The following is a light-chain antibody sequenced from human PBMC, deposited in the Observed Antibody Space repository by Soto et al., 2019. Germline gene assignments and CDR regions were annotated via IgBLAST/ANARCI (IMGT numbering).Light chain of an antibody. J-gene: IGKJ4*01. CDR2: GAS. CDR1: QSVSSY. Sequence: VLTQSPGTLSVFPGERATLSCSASQSVSSYLAWYQQKPGQAPRLLIYGASSRATAIPARFSGSGSGTDFTLTISSLQPEDFAVYYCQHDYNLLTFGGGTKVDIK. V-gene: IGKV3D-7*01. CDR3: QHDYNLLT.